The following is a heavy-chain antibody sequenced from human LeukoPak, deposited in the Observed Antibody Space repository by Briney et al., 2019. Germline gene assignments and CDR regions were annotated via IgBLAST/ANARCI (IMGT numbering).Heavy chain of an antibody. Sequence: GGSLRLSCAASGFTFSSYAMHWVRQAPGKGLEWVALISYDGSNKYYADSVKGRFTISRDNSKNTLYLQMNSLRAEDTAVYYCARRDSSGYPGYWGQGTLATVSS. CDR1: GFTFSSYA. V-gene: IGHV3-30*04. J-gene: IGHJ4*02. CDR3: ARRDSSGYPGY. D-gene: IGHD3-22*01. CDR2: ISYDGSNK.